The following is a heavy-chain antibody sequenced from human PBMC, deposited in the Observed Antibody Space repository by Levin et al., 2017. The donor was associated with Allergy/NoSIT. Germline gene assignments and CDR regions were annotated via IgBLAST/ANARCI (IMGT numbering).Heavy chain of an antibody. CDR1: GYTFTTYG. V-gene: IGHV1-18*01. D-gene: IGHD5-18*01. J-gene: IGHJ4*02. CDR2: ISPHNGNT. CDR3: ARDRGDKAKIIADN. Sequence: GESLQISCKASGYTFTTYGISWIRQAPGQGLEWMGWISPHNGNTKYAEMFQGRVTMTTDTSTTTAYMELGSLKFDDTAMYYCARDRGDKAKIIADNWGQGTLITVSS.